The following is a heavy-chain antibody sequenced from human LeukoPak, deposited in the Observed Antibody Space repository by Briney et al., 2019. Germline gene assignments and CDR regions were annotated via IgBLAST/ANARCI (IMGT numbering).Heavy chain of an antibody. D-gene: IGHD4-17*01. J-gene: IGHJ4*02. CDR3: ARENGALVDY. CDR2: IYYSGST. V-gene: IGHV4-30-4*01. Sequence: SETLSLTCTVSGGPISSGDYYWSWIRQPPGKGLEWIGYIYYSGSTYYNPSLKSRVTISVDTSKNQFSLKLSSVTAADTAVYYCARENGALVDYWGQGTLVTVSS. CDR1: GGPISSGDYY.